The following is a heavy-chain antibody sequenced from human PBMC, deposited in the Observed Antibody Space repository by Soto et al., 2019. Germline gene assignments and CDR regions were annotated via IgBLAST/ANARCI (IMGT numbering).Heavy chain of an antibody. CDR1: GGSFSGYY. CDR2: INHSGST. D-gene: IGHD6-13*01. Sequence: PEETLSLTCAVYGGSFSGYYWSWIRQPPGKGLEWIGEINHSGSTNYNPSLKSRVTISVDTSKNQFSLKLSSVTAADTAVYYCARVSSPFIAAAGTYFDYWGQGTLVTVSS. V-gene: IGHV4-34*01. J-gene: IGHJ4*02. CDR3: ARVSSPFIAAAGTYFDY.